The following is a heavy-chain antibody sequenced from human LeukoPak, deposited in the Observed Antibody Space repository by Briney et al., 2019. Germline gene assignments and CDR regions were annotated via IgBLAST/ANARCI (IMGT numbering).Heavy chain of an antibody. CDR1: GRSFSGYY. CDR3: ARQYRYYYGSGSYYNPAYYYYYYMDV. Sequence: PSETLSLTCAVYGRSFSGYYWSWIRQPPGKGLEGIGEINHSGSTNYNPSLKSRVNISVDTSTNQFSLKLSSVTAADTAVYYCARQYRYYYGSGSYYNPAYYYYYYMDVWGKGTTVTISS. J-gene: IGHJ6*03. CDR2: INHSGST. D-gene: IGHD3-10*01. V-gene: IGHV4-34*01.